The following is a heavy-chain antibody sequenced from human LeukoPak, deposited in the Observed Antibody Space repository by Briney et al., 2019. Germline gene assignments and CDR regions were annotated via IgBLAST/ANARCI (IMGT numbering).Heavy chain of an antibody. CDR3: AKDDAWLRFGE. CDR2: ISPSGDIT. J-gene: IGHJ4*02. Sequence: GGSLRLFCGASGFTFSNHGMNWVRQAPGKGLEWVSGISPSGDITYYADSVKGRFTISRDNSKNTLYLEVISLTAEDTAVYYCAKDDAWLRFGEWSQGTLVTVSS. CDR1: GFTFSNHG. V-gene: IGHV3-23*01. D-gene: IGHD3-10*01.